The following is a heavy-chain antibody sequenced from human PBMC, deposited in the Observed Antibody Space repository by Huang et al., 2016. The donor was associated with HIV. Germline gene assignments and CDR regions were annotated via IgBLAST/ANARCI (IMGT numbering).Heavy chain of an antibody. CDR1: GGSISSSSYY. Sequence: QLQLQESGPGLVKPSETLSLTCTVSGGSISSSSYYGGWIRQPPGKGLEWVGSISHSGTTYYNPSLKRRGTRSVDTARTQFSLKLSSVTAADTAVYYCAAHGRIVGIPAAPLRFDPWGQGTLVTVSS. CDR2: ISHSGTT. CDR3: AAHGRIVGIPAAPLRFDP. J-gene: IGHJ5*02. V-gene: IGHV4-39*01. D-gene: IGHD6-13*01.